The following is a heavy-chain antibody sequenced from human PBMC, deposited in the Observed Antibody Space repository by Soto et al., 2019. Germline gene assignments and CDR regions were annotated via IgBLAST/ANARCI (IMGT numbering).Heavy chain of an antibody. CDR1: GFTFSSYG. Sequence: PGGSLRLSCAASGFTFSSYGMHWVRQSPGKGLEWVAVIWYDGSNKYYADSVKGRFTISRDNSKNTLYLQMNSLRAEDTAVYYCAKDDGGNFDYWGQGTLVTVSS. CDR3: AKDDGGNFDY. D-gene: IGHD2-15*01. V-gene: IGHV3-33*06. CDR2: IWYDGSNK. J-gene: IGHJ4*02.